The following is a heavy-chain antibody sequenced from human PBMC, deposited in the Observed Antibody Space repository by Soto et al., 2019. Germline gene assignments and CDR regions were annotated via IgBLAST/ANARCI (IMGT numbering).Heavy chain of an antibody. J-gene: IGHJ6*03. CDR1: GGSFSGYY. V-gene: IGHV4-34*01. CDR2: INHSGST. Sequence: SETLSLTCAVYGGSFSGYYWSWIRQPPGKGLEWIGEINHSGSTNYNPSLKSRVTISVVMSKNQFSLKLSSVTAADTAVYYCARLISRGFSYYLDVWGKGTTVTVSS. D-gene: IGHD3-10*01. CDR3: ARLISRGFSYYLDV.